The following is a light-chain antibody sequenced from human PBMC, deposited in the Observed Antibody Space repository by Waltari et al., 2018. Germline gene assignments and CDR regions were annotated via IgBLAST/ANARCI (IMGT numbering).Light chain of an antibody. CDR2: EVS. CDR3: SSYTGSSTLYV. Sequence: QSALTQPASVSGSPGQSITISCTGTSSYVGSHNFVSWYQQHPGEAPKLLTYEVSNRTSGVPNRFSGSKSGNTASLTISGLQSEDEADLYCSSYTGSSTLYVFGTGTKVTVL. J-gene: IGLJ1*01. V-gene: IGLV2-14*01. CDR1: SSYVGSHNF.